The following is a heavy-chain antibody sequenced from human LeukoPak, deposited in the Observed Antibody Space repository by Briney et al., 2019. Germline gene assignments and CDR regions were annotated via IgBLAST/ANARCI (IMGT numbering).Heavy chain of an antibody. D-gene: IGHD3-9*01. Sequence: SGPTLVNPTQTLTLTCTFSGFSLSTSGVGVGWIRQPPGKALEWLALIYWDDDKRYSPSLKSRLPITKDTSKNQVVLTMTNMDPVDTATYYCAQRGILTGYPLFDYWGQGTLVTVSS. CDR3: AQRGILTGYPLFDY. CDR1: GFSLSTSGVG. J-gene: IGHJ4*02. CDR2: IYWDDDK. V-gene: IGHV2-5*02.